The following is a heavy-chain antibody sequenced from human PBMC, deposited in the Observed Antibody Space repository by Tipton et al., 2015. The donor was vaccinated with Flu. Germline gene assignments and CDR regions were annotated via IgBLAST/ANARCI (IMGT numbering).Heavy chain of an antibody. Sequence: SLRLSCTASGFTFSSYAMNWVRQAPGKGLEWVSGISGGGGSTFYADSVKGRLTISRDNSKNTLYLQMNSLRAEDTAVYYCAYHPGGIAYGYLPFDSWGPGTLVTVSS. V-gene: IGHV3-23*01. CDR2: ISGGGGST. J-gene: IGHJ4*02. D-gene: IGHD5-18*01. CDR1: GFTFSSYA. CDR3: AYHPGGIAYGYLPFDS.